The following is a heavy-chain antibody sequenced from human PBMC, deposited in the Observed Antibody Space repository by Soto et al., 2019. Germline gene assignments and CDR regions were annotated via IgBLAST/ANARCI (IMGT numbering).Heavy chain of an antibody. CDR1: GFTFSSYA. Sequence: QVQLVESGGGVVQPGRSLRLSCAASGFTFSSYAMHWVRQAPGKGLEWVAGISYDGRNKYYADCVKGRFTISRDKAKNTLYLQMNSLSVEDTAVYYGARAPSNRLWFGEFNPNPGKYGMDVWGQGTTVTVSS. D-gene: IGHD3-10*01. CDR2: ISYDGRNK. CDR3: ARAPSNRLWFGEFNPNPGKYGMDV. J-gene: IGHJ6*02. V-gene: IGHV3-30*04.